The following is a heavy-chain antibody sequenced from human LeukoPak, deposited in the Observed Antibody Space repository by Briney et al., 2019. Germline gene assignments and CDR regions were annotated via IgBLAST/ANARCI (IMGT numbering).Heavy chain of an antibody. V-gene: IGHV4-39*01. D-gene: IGHD4-11*01. CDR2: IYYSGST. J-gene: IGHJ4*02. CDR3: ARHAPTVTFDY. CDR1: GGSISSSSYY. Sequence: SETLSLICTVSGGSISSSSYYWGWIRQPPGKGLEWIGSIYYSGSTYYNPSLKSRVTISVDTSKNQFSLKLSSVTAADTAVYYCARHAPTVTFDYWGQGTLVTVSS.